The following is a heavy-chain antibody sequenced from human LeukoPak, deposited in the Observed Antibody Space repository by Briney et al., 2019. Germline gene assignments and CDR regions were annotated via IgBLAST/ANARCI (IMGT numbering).Heavy chain of an antibody. CDR2: INPNSGGT. CDR3: ARDRATVTDGVWFDP. Sequence: ASVKVSFKASGYTFTAYYMHWVRQAPGQGLEWMGWINPNSGGTNYAQKFQGRVTMTRDTSISTAYMELSRLRSDDTAVYYCARDRATVTDGVWFDPWGQGTLVTVSS. V-gene: IGHV1-2*02. J-gene: IGHJ5*02. D-gene: IGHD4-17*01. CDR1: GYTFTAYY.